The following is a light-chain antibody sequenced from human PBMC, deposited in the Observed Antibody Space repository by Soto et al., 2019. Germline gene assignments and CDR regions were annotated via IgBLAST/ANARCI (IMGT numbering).Light chain of an antibody. V-gene: IGLV2-14*01. CDR2: DVS. Sequence: QSVLTQPASMSGSPGQSVTISCAGTSSDIGGYNYVSWYQHHPGTAPKLIIYDVSSRPSGVSHRFSASKSANTASLTISGLQAEDDDDYYCSAFSVASPLFGTGTKLTVL. CDR1: SSDIGGYNY. CDR3: SAFSVASPL. J-gene: IGLJ1*01.